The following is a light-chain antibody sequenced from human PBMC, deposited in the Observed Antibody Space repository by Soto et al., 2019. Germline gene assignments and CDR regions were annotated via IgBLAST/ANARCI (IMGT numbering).Light chain of an antibody. CDR2: EVS. V-gene: IGLV2-14*01. CDR3: TSYTGSSTPYV. Sequence: SALTQPASVSGSPGQSLTISCTGTSXDVGGYDYVSWYQQRPGKAPTLMISEVSNRPSGVSNRFSGSKSGNTASLTISGLQAEDEADYYCTSYTGSSTPYVFGTGTKVTVL. J-gene: IGLJ1*01. CDR1: SXDVGGYDY.